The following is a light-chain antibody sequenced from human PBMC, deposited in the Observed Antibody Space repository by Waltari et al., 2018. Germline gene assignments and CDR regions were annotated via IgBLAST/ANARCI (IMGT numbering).Light chain of an antibody. CDR2: WSF. J-gene: IGKJ4*01. Sequence: DIVMTQSPESLAVSLGERATINCKSSQSLISTSNNKNFLAWYQVKLGQPPKLLFYWSFNRQSGVPDRFSGSGSGTDFTLTISSLQAEDVAIYYCQQYYTMPVTFGGGTKVEI. V-gene: IGKV4-1*01. CDR1: QSLISTSNNKNF. CDR3: QQYYTMPVT.